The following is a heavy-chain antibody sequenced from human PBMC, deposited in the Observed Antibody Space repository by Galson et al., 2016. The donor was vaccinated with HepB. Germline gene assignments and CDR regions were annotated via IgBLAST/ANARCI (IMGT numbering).Heavy chain of an antibody. Sequence: SLRLSCAASGFTFSIYGIHWVRQAPGKGLEWISVISYDGSNKFYADSVKGRFTISRDNSNSTVSLQMNSLRVDDTAVYYCAKGFGNHDDYWGQGTLVTVSS. V-gene: IGHV3-30*18. CDR2: ISYDGSNK. CDR3: AKGFGNHDDY. D-gene: IGHD1-14*01. CDR1: GFTFSIYG. J-gene: IGHJ4*02.